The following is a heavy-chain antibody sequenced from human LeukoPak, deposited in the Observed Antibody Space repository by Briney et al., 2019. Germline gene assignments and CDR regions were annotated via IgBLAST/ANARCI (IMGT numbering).Heavy chain of an antibody. CDR3: AKGTTYSSGDDGFDI. D-gene: IGHD3-22*01. J-gene: IGHJ3*02. CDR2: ISGSGGAT. CDR1: GFTFSNYA. V-gene: IGHV3-23*01. Sequence: GGSLRLSCAASGFTFSNYAMNWVRQAPGKGLEWVSGISGSGGATYYADSVKGRFTISRDNSKHTLYLQMNSLRAEDTAVYYCAKGTTYSSGDDGFDIWGPGTMVTVSS.